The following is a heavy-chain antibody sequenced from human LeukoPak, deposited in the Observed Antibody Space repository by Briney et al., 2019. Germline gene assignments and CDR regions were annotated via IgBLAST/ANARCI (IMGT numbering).Heavy chain of an antibody. CDR3: ARSRGYCSVGSCYDFDY. CDR2: TYPSDSDT. CDR1: GYSFTNYW. Sequence: GESLKISCKGSGYSFTNYWIAWVRQMPGKGREWMGITYPSDSDTRYNPSFQGQVTISADKSVSTAYLQWSSLKASDTAMYYCARSRGYCSVGSCYDFDYWGQGTLVTVSS. V-gene: IGHV5-51*01. J-gene: IGHJ4*02. D-gene: IGHD2-15*01.